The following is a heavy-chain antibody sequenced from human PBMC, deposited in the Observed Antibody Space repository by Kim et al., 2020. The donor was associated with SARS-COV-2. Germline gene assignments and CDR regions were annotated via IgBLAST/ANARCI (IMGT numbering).Heavy chain of an antibody. J-gene: IGHJ4*02. CDR3: TRDLSGSYY. V-gene: IGHV3-49*04. D-gene: IGHD1-26*01. Sequence: GGSLRLSCTASGFTFGDYAMSWVRQAPGKGLEWVGFIRSKAYGGTTEYAASVKGRFTISRDDSKSIAYLQMNSLKTEDTAVYYCTRDLSGSYYWGQGTLVTVSS. CDR1: GFTFGDYA. CDR2: IRSKAYGGTT.